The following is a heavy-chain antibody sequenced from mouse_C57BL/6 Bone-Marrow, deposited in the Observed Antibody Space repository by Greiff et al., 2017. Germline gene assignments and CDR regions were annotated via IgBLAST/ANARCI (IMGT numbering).Heavy chain of an antibody. CDR2: LDPSDSYT. D-gene: IGHD1-1*01. J-gene: IGHJ3*01. Sequence: VQLQQPGAELVMPGASVKLSCKASGYTFTSYWMHWVKQRPGQGLEWIGELDPSDSYTNYNQKFKGKSTVTVDNASSTAYMQLSSLTSEDSAVYYCARRAGRSYWFAYWGQGTLVTVSA. CDR1: GYTFTSYW. V-gene: IGHV1-69*01. CDR3: ARRAGRSYWFAY.